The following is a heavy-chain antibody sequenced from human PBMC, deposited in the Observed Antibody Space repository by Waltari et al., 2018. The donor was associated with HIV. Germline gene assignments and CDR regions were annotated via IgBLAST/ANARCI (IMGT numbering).Heavy chain of an antibody. CDR3: ARTPYDTSGYCFDY. CDR1: GFTFSSYG. Sequence: QVQLVESGGGVVQPGRSLRLSCAASGFTFSSYGMHWVRQAPGKGLEWLAVVWYDGKNKYDADSVKGRFTVSRDNSKNTMFLQMNSLRVDDTAVYYCARTPYDTSGYCFDYWGQGTLVTVSS. D-gene: IGHD3-22*01. CDR2: VWYDGKNK. J-gene: IGHJ4*02. V-gene: IGHV3-33*01.